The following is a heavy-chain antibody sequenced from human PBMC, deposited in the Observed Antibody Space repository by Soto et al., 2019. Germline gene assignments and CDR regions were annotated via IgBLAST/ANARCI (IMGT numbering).Heavy chain of an antibody. CDR2: IKSKTDGGTT. CDR1: GFTFSNAW. D-gene: IGHD2-8*02. CDR3: AREYCNGGVCPGWFYLDH. V-gene: IGHV3-15*07. Sequence: SLRLSCAASGFTFSNAWINCVRQAPGKGLEWVGRIKSKTDGGTTDYSDSLRGRFTISRDNAWNTLYLQMNGLRVEDTAVYFCAREYCNGGVCPGWFYLDHWGQGIPVTVSS. J-gene: IGHJ4*02.